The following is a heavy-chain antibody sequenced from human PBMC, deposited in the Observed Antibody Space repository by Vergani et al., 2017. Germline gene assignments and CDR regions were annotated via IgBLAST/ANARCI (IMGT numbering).Heavy chain of an antibody. CDR2: ISRSSSTI. Sequence: EVQMVESGGGLVKPGGSLRLSCAASGSTFSSYAMNWVRQAPGKGLEWVSYISRSSSTIYYADSVKGRFIISRDNSKNTLHLQMNSLRADDTAVYYCTKGSRGYTGYFFDYWGQGTLATVSS. CDR1: GSTFSSYA. J-gene: IGHJ4*02. CDR3: TKGSRGYTGYFFDY. V-gene: IGHV3-48*01. D-gene: IGHD5-12*01.